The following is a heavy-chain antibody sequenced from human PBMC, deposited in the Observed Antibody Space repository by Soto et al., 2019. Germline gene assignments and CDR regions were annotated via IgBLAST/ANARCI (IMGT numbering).Heavy chain of an antibody. Sequence: GESLKISCKGSGYSFTSYWISWVRQMPGKGLEWMGRIDPSDSYTNYSPSFQGHVTISADKSISTAYLQWSSLKASDTAMYYCTTTVTTEDYYYYGMDVWGQGTTVTVYS. V-gene: IGHV5-10-1*01. J-gene: IGHJ6*02. CDR2: IDPSDSYT. CDR1: GYSFTSYW. CDR3: TTTVTTEDYYYYGMDV. D-gene: IGHD4-17*01.